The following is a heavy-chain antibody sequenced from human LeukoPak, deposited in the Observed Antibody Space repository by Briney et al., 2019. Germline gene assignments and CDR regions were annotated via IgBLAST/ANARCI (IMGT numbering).Heavy chain of an antibody. CDR2: IWYDGSTE. V-gene: IGHV3-33*06. CDR3: AKVGSSDDHDF. D-gene: IGHD1-26*01. Sequence: PGRSLRLSCAASGFTFSSYGMHWVRQAPGKGLEWVAVIWYDGSTEYYADSVKGRFTISRDNSKNTLYLQMNSLRAEDTAVYYCAKVGSSDDHDFWGQGTLVTVSS. J-gene: IGHJ4*02. CDR1: GFTFSSYG.